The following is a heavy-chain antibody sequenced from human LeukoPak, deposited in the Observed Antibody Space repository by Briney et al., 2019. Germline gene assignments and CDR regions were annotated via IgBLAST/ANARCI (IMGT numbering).Heavy chain of an antibody. Sequence: GGSLRLSCAASGFTFSSYWMHWVRQAPGKGLVWVSRINSNGSSTSYADSVRGRFTISRDYSKNTVYLHLSSLGAEDTAFYYCAKGPRLHSGYHPDYWGQGTLVTVSS. V-gene: IGHV3-74*01. CDR1: GFTFSSYW. CDR3: AKGPRLHSGYHPDY. CDR2: INSNGSST. J-gene: IGHJ4*02. D-gene: IGHD3-22*01.